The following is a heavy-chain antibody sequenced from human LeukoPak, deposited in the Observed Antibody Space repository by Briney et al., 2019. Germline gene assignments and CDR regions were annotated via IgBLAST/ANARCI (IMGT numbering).Heavy chain of an antibody. Sequence: GGSPRLSCAASGFTFSSYAMHWVRQAPGKGLEWVAVISYDGSNKYYADSVKGRFTISRDNAKNSLYLQMNSLRAEDTAVYYCAREKDTAMADYYYYGMDVWGQGTTVTVSS. J-gene: IGHJ6*02. CDR2: ISYDGSNK. V-gene: IGHV3-30-3*01. D-gene: IGHD5-18*01. CDR1: GFTFSSYA. CDR3: AREKDTAMADYYYYGMDV.